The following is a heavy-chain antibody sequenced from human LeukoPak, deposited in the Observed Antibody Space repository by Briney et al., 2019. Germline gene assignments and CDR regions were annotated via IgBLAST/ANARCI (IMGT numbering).Heavy chain of an antibody. CDR3: ATETNGRHYDY. V-gene: IGHV3-21*06. CDR1: GFAFSSYG. J-gene: IGHJ4*02. D-gene: IGHD1-14*01. CDR2: IGPTGSDR. Sequence: PGGSLRLSCAASGFAFSSYGINWVRQAPGKGLEWVASIGPTGSDRYHADSIKGRFTISRDNANNFLYLQMNSLRAEDTAVYYCATETNGRHYDYWGQGTLLTVSS.